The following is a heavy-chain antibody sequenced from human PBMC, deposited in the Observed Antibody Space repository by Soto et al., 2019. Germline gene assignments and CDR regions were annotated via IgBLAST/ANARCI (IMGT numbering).Heavy chain of an antibody. CDR2: IIPIFGVT. CDR3: VRDWESTTQTWGFGDS. D-gene: IGHD1-1*01. V-gene: IGHV1-69*08. J-gene: IGHJ4*02. Sequence: QVQLVQSGAEVKKPGSSVKVSCKASGGTFSSYTITWVRQAPGQGLEWLGRIIPIFGVTNYAQKFQARVTITADRSTTTAYMELSRLRSEDTAGYYCVRDWESTTQTWGFGDSWGQGTLGTVSS. CDR1: GGTFSSYT.